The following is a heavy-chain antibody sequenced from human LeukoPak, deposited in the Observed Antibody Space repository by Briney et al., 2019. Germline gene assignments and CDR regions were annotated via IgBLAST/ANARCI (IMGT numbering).Heavy chain of an antibody. CDR3: ARSSGYEEYYYYGMDV. Sequence: NPSETLSLTCTVSGGSISSYYWSWIRQPPGKGLEWIGYIYYSGSTNYNPSLKSRVTISVDTSKNQFSLKLSSVTAADTAVYYCARSSGYEEYYYYGMDVWGQGTTVTVSS. D-gene: IGHD3-3*01. CDR2: IYYSGST. CDR1: GGSISSYY. V-gene: IGHV4-59*01. J-gene: IGHJ6*02.